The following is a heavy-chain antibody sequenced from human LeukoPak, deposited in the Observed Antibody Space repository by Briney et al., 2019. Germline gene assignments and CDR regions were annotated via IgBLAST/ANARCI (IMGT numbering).Heavy chain of an antibody. CDR3: ARVQCSGGRCNDAFDI. D-gene: IGHD2-15*01. V-gene: IGHV3-21*01. Sequence: GGSLRLSCAASGFTFRSFSMNWVRQPPGKGLEWVSSISSSSIYMNYTDSLKGRFTISRDNAKNLLYLQMNTLRAEDTAVYYCARVQCSGGRCNDAFDIWGQGTMVTVSS. CDR2: ISSSSIYM. J-gene: IGHJ3*02. CDR1: GFTFRSFS.